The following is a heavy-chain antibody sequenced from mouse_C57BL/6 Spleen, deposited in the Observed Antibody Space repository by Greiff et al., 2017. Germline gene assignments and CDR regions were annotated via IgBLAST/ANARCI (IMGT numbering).Heavy chain of an antibody. V-gene: IGHV1-62-2*01. Sequence: VQGVESGAELVKPGASVKLSCKASGYTFTEYTIHWVKQRSGQGLEWIGWFYPGSGSIKYNEKFKDKATLTADKSSSTVYMELSRLTSEDSAVYFCARHEDAPSGYYDAMDYWGQGTSVTVSS. CDR1: GYTFTEYT. CDR2: FYPGSGSI. D-gene: IGHD2-2*01. CDR3: ARHEDAPSGYYDAMDY. J-gene: IGHJ4*01.